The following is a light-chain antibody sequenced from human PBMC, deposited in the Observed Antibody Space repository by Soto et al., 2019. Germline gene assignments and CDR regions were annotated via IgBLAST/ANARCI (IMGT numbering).Light chain of an antibody. Sequence: QSALTQPASVSGSPGQSITISCTGTSSDVGGYNYVSWYQQHPGKAPKLMIYEVSNRTAVVSNRFAGSKSGNTASLTISGLQAEDEADYYCSSYTRSSTLVFGTGTKLTVL. CDR3: SSYTRSSTLV. CDR1: SSDVGGYNY. V-gene: IGLV2-14*01. CDR2: EVS. J-gene: IGLJ1*01.